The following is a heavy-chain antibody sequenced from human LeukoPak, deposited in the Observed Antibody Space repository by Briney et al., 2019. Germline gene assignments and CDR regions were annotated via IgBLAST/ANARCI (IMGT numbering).Heavy chain of an antibody. CDR3: ARPSYDILTGYSMGIGY. CDR2: IYYSGST. J-gene: IGHJ4*02. V-gene: IGHV4-39*01. D-gene: IGHD3-9*01. CDR1: GGSISSSSYY. Sequence: PSETLSLTCTVSGGSISSSSYYWGWIRQPPGKGLEWIGSIYYSGSTYYNPSLKSRVTISVDTSKNQFSLKLSSVTAADTAVYYCARPSYDILTGYSMGIGYWGQGTLVTVSS.